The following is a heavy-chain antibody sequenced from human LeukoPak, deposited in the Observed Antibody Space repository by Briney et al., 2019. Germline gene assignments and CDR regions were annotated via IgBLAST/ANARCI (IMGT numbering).Heavy chain of an antibody. J-gene: IGHJ4*02. Sequence: PSQTLSLTCAVSGGSISSGGYSWSWIRQPPGKGLEWIGYIYHSGSTYYNPSLKSRVTISVDRSKNQFSLKLSSVTAADTAVYYCARADYGPFDYWGQGTLSPSPQ. V-gene: IGHV4-30-2*01. CDR3: ARADYGPFDY. CDR2: IYHSGST. D-gene: IGHD4-17*01. CDR1: GGSISSGGYS.